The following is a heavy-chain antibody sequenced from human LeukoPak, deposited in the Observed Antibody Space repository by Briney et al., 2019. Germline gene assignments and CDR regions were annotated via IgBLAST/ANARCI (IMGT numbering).Heavy chain of an antibody. Sequence: PGGSLRLSCAASGFTFGKYWMTWVRQAPGTGLQWVAHIKEDGSEKYYVDSVKGRFTISRDNAKTSVYLQLNSLRAEDTAVYYCATWSSGWEFDYWGQGTLVSVSS. V-gene: IGHV3-7*05. D-gene: IGHD6-19*01. CDR2: IKEDGSEK. J-gene: IGHJ4*02. CDR1: GFTFGKYW. CDR3: ATWSSGWEFDY.